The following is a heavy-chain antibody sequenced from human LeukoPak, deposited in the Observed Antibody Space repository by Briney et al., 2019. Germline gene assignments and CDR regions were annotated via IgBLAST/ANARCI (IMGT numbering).Heavy chain of an antibody. CDR3: ASDHGIPLAGPLFNI. V-gene: IGHV3-53*01. J-gene: IGHJ3*02. CDR1: GFTDSNNY. CDR2: IYSGGDT. Sequence: GGSLRLSCAASGFTDSNNYMNWGRQAPGKGLEWVSTIYSGGDTYYADSVKGRFTISRDNSKNTLYLQMNSLRAEDTAVYYCASDHGIPLAGPLFNIWGLGTLVTVSS. D-gene: IGHD6-19*01.